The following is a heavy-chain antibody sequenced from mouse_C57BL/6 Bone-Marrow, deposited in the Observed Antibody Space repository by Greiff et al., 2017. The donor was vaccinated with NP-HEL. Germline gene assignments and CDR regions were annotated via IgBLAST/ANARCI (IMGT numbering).Heavy chain of an antibody. CDR3: AYPTGAFAY. J-gene: IGHJ3*01. CDR1: GFTFSSYA. D-gene: IGHD4-1*01. CDR2: ISDGGSYT. V-gene: IGHV5-4*01. Sequence: EVQGVESGGGLVKPGGSLKLSCAASGFTFSSYAMSWVRQTPEKRLEWVATISDGGSYTSYPDNVKGRFTISRDNAKNNLYLQMSHLKSEDTAMYYCAYPTGAFAYWGQGTLVTVSA.